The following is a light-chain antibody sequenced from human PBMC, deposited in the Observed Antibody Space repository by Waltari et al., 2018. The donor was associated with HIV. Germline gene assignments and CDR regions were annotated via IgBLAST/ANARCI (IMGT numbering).Light chain of an antibody. CDR1: RSAVGNSDS. CDR2: DVT. CDR3: SAYTTDNTLV. J-gene: IGLJ1*01. Sequence: QSALTQPASVSGSPGQSITISCSGTRSAVGNSDSVSWYQQHPGKAPRLMIYDVTNRPSGVSFRFSGSKSDNTASLIISGLQAEDEADYYCSAYTTDNTLVFGTGTRVTVL. V-gene: IGLV2-14*03.